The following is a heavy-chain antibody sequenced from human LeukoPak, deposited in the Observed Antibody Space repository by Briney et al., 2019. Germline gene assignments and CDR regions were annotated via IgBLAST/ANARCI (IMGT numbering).Heavy chain of an antibody. J-gene: IGHJ5*02. CDR3: ATDRSRDNSDWFDP. Sequence: SETLSLTCTVSGGSISSYYWSWIRQPPGKGLEWIGYIYYSGSTNYNPSLKSRVTISEDTFKNQFSLKLSSVTAADTAVYYCATDRSRDNSDWFDPWGQGTLVTVSS. CDR2: IYYSGST. D-gene: IGHD1-26*01. V-gene: IGHV4-59*13. CDR1: GGSISSYY.